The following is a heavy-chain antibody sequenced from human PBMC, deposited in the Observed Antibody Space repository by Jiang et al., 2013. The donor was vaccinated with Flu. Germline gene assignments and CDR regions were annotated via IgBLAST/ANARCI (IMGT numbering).Heavy chain of an antibody. CDR3: ARDLDY. CDR2: IYYSGST. J-gene: IGHJ4*02. Sequence: GLVKPSETLSLTCTVSGGSISSYYWSWIRQPPGKGLEWIGYIYYSGSTNYNPSLKSRVTISVDTSKNQFSLKLSSVTAADTAVYYCARDLDYWGQGTLVTVSS. CDR1: GGSISSYY. V-gene: IGHV4-59*01.